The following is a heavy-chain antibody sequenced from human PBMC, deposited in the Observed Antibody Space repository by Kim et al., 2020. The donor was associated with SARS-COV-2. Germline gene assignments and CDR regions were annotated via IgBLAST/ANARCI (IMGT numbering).Heavy chain of an antibody. Sequence: SVKVSCKASGGTFSSYAISWVRQAPGQGLEWMGGIIPIFGTANYAQKFQGRVTITADESTSTAYMELSSLRSEDTAVYYCARDQVVVVTAIGSYYYGMDVWGQGTTVTVSS. J-gene: IGHJ6*02. CDR3: ARDQVVVVTAIGSYYYGMDV. CDR1: GGTFSSYA. CDR2: IIPIFGTA. D-gene: IGHD2-21*02. V-gene: IGHV1-69*13.